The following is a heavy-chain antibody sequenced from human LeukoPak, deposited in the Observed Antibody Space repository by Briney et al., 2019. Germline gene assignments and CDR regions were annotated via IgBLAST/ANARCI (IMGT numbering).Heavy chain of an antibody. CDR1: GGSISSSSYY. J-gene: IGHJ6*03. CDR2: IYYSGST. CDR3: ASLPLYSSSWYPYYYYYMDV. V-gene: IGHV4-39*01. Sequence: PSETLSLTCTVSGGSISSSSYYWGWLRQPPGKGLKWIGSIYYSGSTYYNPSLKRRVTISVDTSKNQFSLKLSSVTAADTAVYYCASLPLYSSSWYPYYYYYMDVWGKGTTVTVSS. D-gene: IGHD6-13*01.